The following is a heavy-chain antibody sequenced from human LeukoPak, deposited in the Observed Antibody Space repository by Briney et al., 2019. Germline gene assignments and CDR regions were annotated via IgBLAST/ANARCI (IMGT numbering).Heavy chain of an antibody. V-gene: IGHV3-49*03. J-gene: IGHJ5*02. CDR1: GFTFGDYA. CDR2: IRSKAYGGTT. D-gene: IGHD3-3*01. Sequence: GGCLRLSCTASGFTFGDYAMSWFRQAPGKGLEWAGFIRSKAYGGTTEYAASVKGRFTISRDDSKSIAYLQMNSLKTEDTAVYYCTRNQVAYYDFWSGYSEYNWFDPWGQGTLVTVSS. CDR3: TRNQVAYYDFWSGYSEYNWFDP.